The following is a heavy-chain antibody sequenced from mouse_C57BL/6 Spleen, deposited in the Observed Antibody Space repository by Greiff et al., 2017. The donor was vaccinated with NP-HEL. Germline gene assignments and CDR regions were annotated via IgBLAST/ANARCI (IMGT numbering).Heavy chain of an antibody. CDR1: GYTFTSYW. Sequence: VHLKQSGTVLARPGASVKMSCKPSGYTFTSYWMHWVKQRPGQGLEWIGAIYPGNSDTSYNQKFKGKAKLTAVTSASTAYMELSSLTNEDSAVYYCTRGYDGYSYWYFDVWGTGTTVTVSS. J-gene: IGHJ1*03. V-gene: IGHV1-5*01. CDR2: IYPGNSDT. CDR3: TRGYDGYSYWYFDV. D-gene: IGHD2-3*01.